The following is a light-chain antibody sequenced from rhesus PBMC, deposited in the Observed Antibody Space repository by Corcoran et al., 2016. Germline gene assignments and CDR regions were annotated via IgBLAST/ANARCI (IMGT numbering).Light chain of an antibody. CDR3: QHYYDNPLT. CDR2: AAS. V-gene: IGKV1S12*01. CDR1: QNIYSN. Sequence: DIQMTQSPSALSASVGDRVTISCRASQNIYSNLAWYQQKPGKALKLLIYAASSLQTGIPSRFIGSGSGTDFTRTISSLQPEDAAAYYCQHYYDNPLTFGGGTKVELK. J-gene: IGKJ4*01.